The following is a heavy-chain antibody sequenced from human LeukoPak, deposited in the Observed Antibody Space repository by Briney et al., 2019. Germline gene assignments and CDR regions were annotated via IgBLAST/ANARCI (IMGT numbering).Heavy chain of an antibody. V-gene: IGHV4-59*01. CDR2: IYYSGST. CDR1: GGSISSYY. D-gene: IGHD6-19*01. Sequence: PSETLSLTSTVSGGSISSYYWSWIRQPPGKGLEWIGYIYYSGSTNYNPSLKSRVTISVDTSKNQFSLKLSSVTAADTAVYYCARDSVAGTFDYWGQGTLVTVSS. CDR3: ARDSVAGTFDY. J-gene: IGHJ4*02.